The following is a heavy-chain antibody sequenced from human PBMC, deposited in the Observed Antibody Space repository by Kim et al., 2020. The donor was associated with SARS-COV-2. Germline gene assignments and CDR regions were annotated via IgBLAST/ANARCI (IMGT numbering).Heavy chain of an antibody. CDR2: FDPSNSYT. V-gene: IGHV5-10-1*01. D-gene: IGHD4-17*01. CDR3: ARLTVITGLFDP. Sequence: GESLKISCKGSGYSFTKFWIAWVRRMPGKGLEWMGRFDPSNSYTSYSPSLKGHVTISADNSIGTAYLQWTSLKASDTAIYYCARLTVITGLFDPWGQGTLVTVSS. J-gene: IGHJ5*02. CDR1: GYSFTKFW.